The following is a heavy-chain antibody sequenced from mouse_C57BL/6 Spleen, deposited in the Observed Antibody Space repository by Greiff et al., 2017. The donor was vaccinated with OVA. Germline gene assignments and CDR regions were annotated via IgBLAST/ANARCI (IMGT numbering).Heavy chain of an antibody. CDR2: INPSTGGT. CDR3: ARRGAYYSNSFAY. J-gene: IGHJ3*01. D-gene: IGHD2-5*01. Sequence: VQLKESGPELVKPGASVKISCKASGYSFTGYYMNWVKQSPEKSLEWIGEINPSTGGTTYNQKFKAKATLTVDKSSSTAYMQLKSLTSEDSAVYYCARRGAYYSNSFAYWGQGTLVTVSA. CDR1: GYSFTGYY. V-gene: IGHV1-42*01.